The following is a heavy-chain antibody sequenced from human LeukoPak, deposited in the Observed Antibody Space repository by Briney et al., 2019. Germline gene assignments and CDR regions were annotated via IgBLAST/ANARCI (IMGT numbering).Heavy chain of an antibody. J-gene: IGHJ6*02. D-gene: IGHD5-18*01. CDR1: GGSISSYY. CDR2: IYYSGST. Sequence: SATLSLTCTVSGGSISSYYWSWIRQPPGKGLEWIGYIYYSGSTNYNPSLKSRVTISVDTSKNQFSLKLSSVTAADTAVYYCARGQDTAMAPYYYYGMDVWGQGTTVTVSS. V-gene: IGHV4-59*01. CDR3: ARGQDTAMAPYYYYGMDV.